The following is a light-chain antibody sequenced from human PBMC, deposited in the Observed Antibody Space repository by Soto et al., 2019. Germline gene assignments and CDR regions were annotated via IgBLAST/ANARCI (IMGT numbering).Light chain of an antibody. Sequence: QCVLTQPPSASGTPGQRVTISCSGSSSNIGSNTVNWYQQLPGTAPKLVIYSNNQRPSGVPDRFSGSKSGTSASLAISGLQSEDEADYYCVAWDDSLNGYVVFGGGTEVTVL. V-gene: IGLV1-44*01. J-gene: IGLJ2*01. CDR3: VAWDDSLNGYVV. CDR1: SSNIGSNT. CDR2: SNN.